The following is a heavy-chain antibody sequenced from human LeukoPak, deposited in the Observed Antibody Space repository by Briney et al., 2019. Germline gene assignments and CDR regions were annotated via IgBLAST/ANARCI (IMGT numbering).Heavy chain of an antibody. D-gene: IGHD1-26*01. CDR2: IYHSGST. J-gene: IGHJ5*02. Sequence: PSETLSLTCTVSGYSISSGYYWGWLRPPPGKGLEWVGSIYHSGSTYYNPSLKSRVTISVDTSKNQFSLKLSSVTAADTAVYYCARIVGATGFWFDPWGQGTLVTVSS. CDR1: GYSISSGYY. V-gene: IGHV4-38-2*02. CDR3: ARIVGATGFWFDP.